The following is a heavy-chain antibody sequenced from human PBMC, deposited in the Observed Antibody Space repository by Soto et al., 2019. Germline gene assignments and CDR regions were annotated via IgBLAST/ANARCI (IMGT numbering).Heavy chain of an antibody. J-gene: IGHJ3*02. V-gene: IGHV1-3*01. CDR1: GYTFTSYS. CDR2: IDAGNGNT. Sequence: GASVKVSCKASGYTFTSYSMHWVRQAPGQRLEWMGWIDAGNGNTKYSQKFQGRVTITRDTSASTAYMELSSLRSEGTAVYYCARALIGVVPAALVGAFDIWGQGTMVTVSS. CDR3: ARALIGVVPAALVGAFDI. D-gene: IGHD2-2*01.